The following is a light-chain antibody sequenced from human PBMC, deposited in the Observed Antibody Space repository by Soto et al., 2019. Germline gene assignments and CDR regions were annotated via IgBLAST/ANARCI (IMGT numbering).Light chain of an antibody. V-gene: IGKV1-12*01. CDR1: HSISGW. Sequence: DIEMTQSPSSVSASVGDRVAISCRASHSISGWLAWYQQKAGKAPNLLIYTASNLQSGVPSRFSGSGSGTNFTLTISSLQPEDFATYYCQHASSFPLSFGGGTKGDI. J-gene: IGKJ4*01. CDR2: TAS. CDR3: QHASSFPLS.